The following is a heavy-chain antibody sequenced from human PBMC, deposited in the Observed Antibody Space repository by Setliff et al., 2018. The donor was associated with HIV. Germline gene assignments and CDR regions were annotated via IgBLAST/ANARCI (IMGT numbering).Heavy chain of an antibody. CDR1: GFTFGDYG. Sequence: PGESLKISCTAPGFTFGDYGMTWVRQAPGKGLEWVGFIRSKPYGGTADYAASVKGRFTISREDSKSIAYLQMNSLKTEDTAVYYCTRDTHYGDSYYFDYWGQGTLVTVSS. D-gene: IGHD4-17*01. CDR3: TRDTHYGDSYYFDY. J-gene: IGHJ4*02. V-gene: IGHV3-49*04. CDR2: IRSKPYGGTA.